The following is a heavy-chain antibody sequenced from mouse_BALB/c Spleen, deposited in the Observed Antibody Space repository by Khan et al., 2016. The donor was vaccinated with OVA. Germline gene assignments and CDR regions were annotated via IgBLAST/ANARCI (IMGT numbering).Heavy chain of an antibody. D-gene: IGHD1-1*02. CDR3: AKGVWCYYYALDY. CDR1: GYSLTDYG. Sequence: QMQLEESGPGLVAPSQSLSITCTVSGYSLTDYGVSWIRQPPGKGLEWLGVIWGGGNTYYNSALRSRLTISKDNSKCQASLEMSSLQTDDTAVYYCAKGVWCYYYALDYWGEGTSVTVSS. CDR2: IWGGGNT. J-gene: IGHJ4*01. V-gene: IGHV2-6-5*01.